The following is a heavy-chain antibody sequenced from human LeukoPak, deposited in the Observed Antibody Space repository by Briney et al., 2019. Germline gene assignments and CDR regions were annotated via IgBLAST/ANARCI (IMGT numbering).Heavy chain of an antibody. D-gene: IGHD6-13*01. CDR2: INAGNGNT. CDR1: GYTFTRYI. V-gene: IGHV1-3*01. Sequence: ASVKVSCKASGYTFTRYIMHWVRQAPGQRLEWMGWINAGNGNTKYSQKFQGRVTITRDTSASTAYMDLSSLRSEDTAVYYCARERRSSWYGNMYYYFDYWGQGTLVTVSS. CDR3: ARERRSSWYGNMYYYFDY. J-gene: IGHJ4*02.